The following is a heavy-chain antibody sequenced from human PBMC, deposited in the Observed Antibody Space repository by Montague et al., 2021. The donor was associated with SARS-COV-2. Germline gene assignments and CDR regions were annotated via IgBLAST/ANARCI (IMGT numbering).Heavy chain of an antibody. D-gene: IGHD5-18*01. Sequence: SETLSLTCTVSGASVSSSDWGWIRQSPGKGLEWIGYFYSVGSTDYNPSLKSRVTISRDTSKNQFSLKVRSVTAADTAIYYCAREPMTADAFDFWGQGTMVTVSS. J-gene: IGHJ3*01. CDR2: FYSVGST. CDR1: GASVSSSD. V-gene: IGHV4-59*02. CDR3: AREPMTADAFDF.